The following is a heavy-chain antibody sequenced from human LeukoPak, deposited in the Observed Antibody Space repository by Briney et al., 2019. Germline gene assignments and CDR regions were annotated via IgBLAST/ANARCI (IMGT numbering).Heavy chain of an antibody. D-gene: IGHD3-22*01. CDR1: GGSFSGYY. V-gene: IGHV4-34*01. CDR3: ARRGRSKTYYYDSSGYPFDY. CDR2: INHSGST. J-gene: IGHJ4*02. Sequence: SETLSLTCAVYGGSFSGYYWSWIRQPPGKGLEWIGEINHSGSTNYNPSLKSRVTISVDPSKNQFSLKLSSVTAADTAVYYCARRGRSKTYYYDSSGYPFDYWGQGTLVTVSS.